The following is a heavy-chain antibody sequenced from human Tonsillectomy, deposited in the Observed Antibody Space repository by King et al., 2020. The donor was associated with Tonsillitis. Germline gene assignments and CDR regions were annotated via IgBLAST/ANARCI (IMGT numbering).Heavy chain of an antibody. CDR1: VGSISSGSYY. CDR2: IYTSRST. Sequence: QLQESGPGLVKPSQTLSLTCTVSVGSISSGSYYWSWIRQPAGKGLEWIGHIYTSRSTNYNPSLKTRVTMSVDTSNNQFSLKLSSVTAAATAVYFCATATTPVEGGYFDYWGQGTLVPVSS. CDR3: ATATTPVEGGYFDY. J-gene: IGHJ4*02. V-gene: IGHV4-61*02. D-gene: IGHD3-16*01.